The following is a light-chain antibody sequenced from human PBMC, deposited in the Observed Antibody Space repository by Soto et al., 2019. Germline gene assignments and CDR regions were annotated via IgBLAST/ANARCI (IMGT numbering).Light chain of an antibody. V-gene: IGKV2-28*01. CDR3: AQGLQTPLT. J-gene: IGKJ4*01. CDR1: QSLVDRDGDIY. Sequence: DAVMTQSPLSLPVTLGQPASISCRSSQSLVDRDGDIYLNWFQQRSGQSPQLLIYLGSNRASGVPDRFSGSGSGTDFTLKISGVEAEDVGVYYCAQGLQTPLTFGGGTKVDIK. CDR2: LGS.